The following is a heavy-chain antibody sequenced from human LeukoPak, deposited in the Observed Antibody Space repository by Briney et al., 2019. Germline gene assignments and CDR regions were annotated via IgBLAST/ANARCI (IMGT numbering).Heavy chain of an antibody. D-gene: IGHD6-13*01. CDR1: EFTFSSYD. CDR3: ARAKMPGIQAAGRVNYFDS. Sequence: GGSLRLSCAASEFTFSSYDMHWVRQVTGKGLEWVSTIDTAGNTWYPDSVKGRFIISRENAKNSLNLQMNSLRVGDTAVYYCARAKMPGIQAAGRVNYFDSWGQGTLVTVSS. V-gene: IGHV3-13*01. J-gene: IGHJ4*02. CDR2: IDTAGNT.